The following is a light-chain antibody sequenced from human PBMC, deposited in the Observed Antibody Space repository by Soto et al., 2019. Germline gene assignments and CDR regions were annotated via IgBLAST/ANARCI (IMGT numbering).Light chain of an antibody. V-gene: IGKV3-15*01. CDR3: QQYKKWPLT. CDR1: QSTYTN. Sequence: EIVMTQSPATLSVSPGERATLSCRASQSTYTNLAWYQHKTGQAPRLLIYGASTRATAIPARFSGSGSGTEFTLTISSLQSEDCAVYYCQQYKKWPLTFGGGTKVEIK. CDR2: GAS. J-gene: IGKJ4*01.